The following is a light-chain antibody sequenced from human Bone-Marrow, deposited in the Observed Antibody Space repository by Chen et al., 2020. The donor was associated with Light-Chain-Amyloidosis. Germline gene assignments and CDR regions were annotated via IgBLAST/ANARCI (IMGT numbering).Light chain of an antibody. J-gene: IGKJ2*01. V-gene: IGKV1-5*03. CDR1: QDIGDW. Sequence: DIRMTQSPSTLSASVGYRATITCRASQDIGDWLAWFQHKPGKAPKLLIYKASNLQTGVPSRFSGSGSGTEFTLSINTWQPDDFAACFGQQYRAYSFTFGQGTKL. CDR3: QQYRAYSFT. CDR2: KAS.